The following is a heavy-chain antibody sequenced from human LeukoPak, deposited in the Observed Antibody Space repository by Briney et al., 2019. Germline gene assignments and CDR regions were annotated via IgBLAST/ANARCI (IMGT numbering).Heavy chain of an antibody. CDR2: ISGSGGST. V-gene: IGHV3-23*01. CDR3: AKARDSSGYYPRPNPYYYYYGMDV. D-gene: IGHD3-22*01. J-gene: IGHJ6*02. Sequence: GGSLRLSCAASGFTFSSYAMSWVRQAPGKGLEWVSAISGSGGSTYYADSVKGRFTISRDNSKNTLYLQMNSLRAEDTAVYYCAKARDSSGYYPRPNPYYYYYGMDVWGQGTTVTVSS. CDR1: GFTFSSYA.